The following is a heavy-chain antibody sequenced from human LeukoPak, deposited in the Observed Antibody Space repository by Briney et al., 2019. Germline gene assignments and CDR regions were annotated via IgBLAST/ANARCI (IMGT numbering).Heavy chain of an antibody. V-gene: IGHV4-34*01. CDR3: ARATDYNASSGSGDVFDI. Sequence: LRLSCATSGFTFGFYEMNWVRQAPGKGLEWIGEINHSGTTNYNPSLKSRVTISVDTSKNQFSLKLSSVTAADTAVYYCARATDYNASSGSGDVFDIWGQETMVTVS. J-gene: IGHJ3*02. D-gene: IGHD3-22*01. CDR2: INHSGTT. CDR1: GFTFGFYE.